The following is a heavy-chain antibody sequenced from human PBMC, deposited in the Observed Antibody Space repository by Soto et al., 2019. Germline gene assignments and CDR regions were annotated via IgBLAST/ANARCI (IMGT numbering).Heavy chain of an antibody. V-gene: IGHV3-30*03. CDR2: ISYDGSIE. CDR3: GRDWVWFGAHPIDN. CDR1: GFTFSNYG. Sequence: QVQLVESGGGVVQPGRSLRLSCAASGFTFSNYGMHWVRQAPGKGLDWVSVISYDGSIEYYSESVKGRFTMSRDNSENTVYLQINSLRTEDTAVYFCGRDWVWFGAHPIDNWGQGTLVTVSS. D-gene: IGHD3-10*01. J-gene: IGHJ4*02.